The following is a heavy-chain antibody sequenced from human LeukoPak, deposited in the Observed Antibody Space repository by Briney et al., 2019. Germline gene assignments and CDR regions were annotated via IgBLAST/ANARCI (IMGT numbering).Heavy chain of an antibody. CDR3: AKDRFYDILTGYPDY. D-gene: IGHD3-9*01. J-gene: IGHJ4*02. V-gene: IGHV3-23*01. CDR2: ISGSSGRT. Sequence: GGSLRLSCAASGFTLSSFGMSWVRQAPGKGLEWVSAISGSSGRTYYADAVKGRFTVSRDISKNTVSLQMKRLRADDTAMYHCAKDRFYDILTGYPDYWGQGTLVTVSS. CDR1: GFTLSSFG.